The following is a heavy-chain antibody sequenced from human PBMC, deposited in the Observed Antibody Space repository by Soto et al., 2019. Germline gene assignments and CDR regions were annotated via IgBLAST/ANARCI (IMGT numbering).Heavy chain of an antibody. CDR2: MNPNSGNT. V-gene: IGHV1-8*01. J-gene: IGHJ4*02. Sequence: ASVKVSCKASGYTFTSYDINWVRQATGQGLEWMGWMNPNSGNTGYAQKFQGRVTMTRNTSISTAYMELSSLRSEDTAVYYCARTRPRRGYSGYATFDYWGQGTLVTVSS. CDR1: GYTFTSYD. CDR3: ARTRPRRGYSGYATFDY. D-gene: IGHD5-12*01.